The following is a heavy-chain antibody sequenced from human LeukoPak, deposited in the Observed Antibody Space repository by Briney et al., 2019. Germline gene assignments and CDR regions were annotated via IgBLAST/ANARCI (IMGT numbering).Heavy chain of an antibody. CDR3: ARQAPYSSSWETYSPTLDY. Sequence: SETLSLTCAVYGGSFSGYYWSWIRQPPGKGLEWIGEINHSGSTNYNPSLKSRVTISVDTSKNQFSLKLSSVTAADTAVYYCARQAPYSSSWETYSPTLDYWGQGTLVTVSS. V-gene: IGHV4-34*01. D-gene: IGHD6-13*01. CDR1: GGSFSGYY. J-gene: IGHJ4*02. CDR2: INHSGST.